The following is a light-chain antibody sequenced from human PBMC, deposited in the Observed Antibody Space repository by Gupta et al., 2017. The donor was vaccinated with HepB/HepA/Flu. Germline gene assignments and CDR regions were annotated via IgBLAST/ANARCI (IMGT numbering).Light chain of an antibody. V-gene: IGLV1-40*01. J-gene: IGLJ2*01. Sequence: QSVLTQPPSVSGAPGPRVPISSTGRSSNIGAGYDVHWYQQLPGTAPKLLIYGNSNRPSGVPDRFSGSKSGTSASLAITGLQAEDEADYYCQSYDSSLGGSVFGGGTKLTVL. CDR3: QSYDSSLGGSV. CDR1: SSNIGAGYD. CDR2: GNS.